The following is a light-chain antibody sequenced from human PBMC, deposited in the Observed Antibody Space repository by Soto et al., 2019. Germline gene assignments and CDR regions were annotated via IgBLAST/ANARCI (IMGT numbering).Light chain of an antibody. V-gene: IGLV2-14*01. J-gene: IGLJ1*01. Sequence: QSLLAQPASVYGSPGQSITISCTGTSTDVGAYNYVAWYQQHPGKAPILIIYEVTNRPSGVSYRFSASKSGNTAPLTISGLHSEDEADYYCISYTGKSASYVFGTGTKVTVL. CDR1: STDVGAYNY. CDR3: ISYTGKSASYV. CDR2: EVT.